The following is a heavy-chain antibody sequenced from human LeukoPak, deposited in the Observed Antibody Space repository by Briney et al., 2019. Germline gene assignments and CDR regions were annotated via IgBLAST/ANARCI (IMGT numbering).Heavy chain of an antibody. D-gene: IGHD6-19*01. CDR3: ASGRSGWYYFDY. Sequence: SVKVSCKASGGTFISYAISWVRQAPGQGGEWMGGIIPIFGTANYTQKFQGRVTITADESTSTAYMELSSLRSEDTAVYYCASGRSGWYYFDYWGQGTLVTVSS. CDR1: GGTFISYA. CDR2: IIPIFGTA. J-gene: IGHJ4*02. V-gene: IGHV1-69*13.